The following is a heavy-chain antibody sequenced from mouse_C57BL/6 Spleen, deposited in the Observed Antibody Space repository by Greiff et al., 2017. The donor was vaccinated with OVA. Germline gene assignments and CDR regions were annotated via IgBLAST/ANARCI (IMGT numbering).Heavy chain of an antibody. D-gene: IGHD2-12*01. CDR3: AKVYYSYDRCYFDD. CDR1: GYTFTGYW. J-gene: IGHJ1*03. Sequence: QVQLQQSGAELMKPGASVKLSCKATGYTFTGYWIEWVKQRPGHGLEWIGEILPGSGSTNYNEQFKGKATLTADTSSNTAYMPLSSLTTEDSAIYSSAKVYYSYDRCYFDDWGTGTTVTVSS. CDR2: ILPGSGST. V-gene: IGHV1-9*01.